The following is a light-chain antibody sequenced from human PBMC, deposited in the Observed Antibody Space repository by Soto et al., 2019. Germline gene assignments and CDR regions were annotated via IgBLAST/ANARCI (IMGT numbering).Light chain of an antibody. Sequence: DIQMTQSPSFLSASVGDRVTIPCRASQSINTNLNWYQWKPGQAPKLLINDASTLRSGVPSRFSGSGSGTDFTLTISSLQPEDLAMYYCQQSYTIPVTFGGGTKVEIK. CDR3: QQSYTIPVT. V-gene: IGKV1-39*01. J-gene: IGKJ4*01. CDR1: QSINTN. CDR2: DAS.